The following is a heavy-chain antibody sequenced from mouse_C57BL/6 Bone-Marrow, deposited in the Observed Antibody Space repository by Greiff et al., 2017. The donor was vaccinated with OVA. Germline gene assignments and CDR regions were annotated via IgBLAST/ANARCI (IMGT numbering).Heavy chain of an antibody. V-gene: IGHV8-8*01. J-gene: IGHJ3*01. Sequence: QVTLKECGPGILQPSQTLSLTCSFSGFSLSTYGMGVGWIRQPSGKGLEWLAHIWWDDDKSYNPALKSRITLSKDTSKKQVFLKIANVDTADTATYYCARIGDWDVRAYWGQGTLVTVSA. CDR3: ARIGDWDVRAY. CDR2: IWWDDDK. D-gene: IGHD4-1*01. CDR1: GFSLSTYGMG.